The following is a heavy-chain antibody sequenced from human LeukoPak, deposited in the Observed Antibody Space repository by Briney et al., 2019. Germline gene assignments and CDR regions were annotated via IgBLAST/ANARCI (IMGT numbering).Heavy chain of an antibody. CDR1: GYTFIRYG. J-gene: IGHJ4*02. CDR3: AREESIGSYQFLHDY. V-gene: IGHV1-18*01. Sequence: AAAKVSCKASGYTFIRYGNTWVRQAPGQRLEWLAWISPYIGNTKYAQKFQGRVTMTTDTSTSTAYMELRSLTSDDTAVYYCAREESIGSYQFLHDYWGQGTLVAVSS. CDR2: ISPYIGNT. D-gene: IGHD1-26*01.